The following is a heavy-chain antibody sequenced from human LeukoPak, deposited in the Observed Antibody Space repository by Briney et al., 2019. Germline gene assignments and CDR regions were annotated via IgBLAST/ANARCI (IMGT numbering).Heavy chain of an antibody. J-gene: IGHJ4*02. CDR3: ATERAGYSYGFGRFDY. CDR1: GSTFSRSW. Sequence: GGSLRLSCLASGSTFSRSWMSWVRQAPGKGLEWVSSISSSSSYIYYADSVKGRFTISRDNAKNSLYLQMNSLRAEDTAVYYCATERAGYSYGFGRFDYWGQGTLVTVSS. V-gene: IGHV3-21*01. D-gene: IGHD5-18*01. CDR2: ISSSSSYI.